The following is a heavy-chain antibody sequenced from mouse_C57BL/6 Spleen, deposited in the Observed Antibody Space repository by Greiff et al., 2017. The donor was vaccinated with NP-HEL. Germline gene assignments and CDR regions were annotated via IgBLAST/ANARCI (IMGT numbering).Heavy chain of an antibody. CDR3: ARSIYYGSSRNWYFDV. CDR1: GFNIKNTY. Sequence: EVQLQQSVAELVRPGASVKLSCTASGFNIKNTYMHWVKQRPEQGLEWIGRIDPANGNTKYAPKFQGKATITADTSSNTAYLQLSSLTSEDTAIYYCARSIYYGSSRNWYFDVWGTGTTVTVSS. J-gene: IGHJ1*03. V-gene: IGHV14-3*01. D-gene: IGHD1-1*01. CDR2: IDPANGNT.